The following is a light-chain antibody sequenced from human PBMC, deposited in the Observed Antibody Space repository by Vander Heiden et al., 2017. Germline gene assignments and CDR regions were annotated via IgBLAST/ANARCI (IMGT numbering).Light chain of an antibody. CDR1: SPSSSY. CDR3: NSQDSSGNHRGV. CDR2: CNN. Sequence: SSALTQDPALSAALGPTVRIACHGDSPSSSYASWYHQNPGQAHVLVTYCNNNRNPRIPDRVCGSSSGNGASVTITRAEAEDEADDYCNSQDSSGNHRGVFGGGTKLTVL. V-gene: IGLV3-19*01. J-gene: IGLJ2*01.